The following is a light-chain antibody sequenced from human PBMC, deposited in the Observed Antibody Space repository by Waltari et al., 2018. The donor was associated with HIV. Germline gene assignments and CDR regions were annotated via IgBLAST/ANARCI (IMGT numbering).Light chain of an antibody. CDR2: LKSDGSH. CDR3: QTWGPGIEV. J-gene: IGLJ3*02. CDR1: SWRTSYA. Sequence: LVVTQSPSASASLGASVTLTCTLSSWRTSYANACQQQPPEPGPRYLMRLKSDGSHTKGAGIPDRFSGSSSGAERYLTISSLQSEDEADYYCQTWGPGIEVFGGGTKLTVL. V-gene: IGLV4-69*02.